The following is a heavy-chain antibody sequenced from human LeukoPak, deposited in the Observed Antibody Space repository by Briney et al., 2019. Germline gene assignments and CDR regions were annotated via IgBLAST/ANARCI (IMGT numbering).Heavy chain of an antibody. J-gene: IGHJ4*03. V-gene: IGHV4-39*01. CDR1: GRYISSSSTYY. D-gene: IGHD6-19*01. CDR3: ARSLKIGSGWFHIFLYWGE. CDR2: IYYSASP. Sequence: PSETLSLTCTVSGRYISSSSTYYWGWLRQPPGKGLEWIGRIYYSASPYYSPSLQTPFTISVDTSKNQFSLNGTPVTPAATAVYYCARSLKIGSGWFHIFLYWGEGGQVT.